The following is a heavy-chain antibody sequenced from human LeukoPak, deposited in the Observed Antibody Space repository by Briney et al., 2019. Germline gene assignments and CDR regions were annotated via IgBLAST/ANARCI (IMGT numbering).Heavy chain of an antibody. V-gene: IGHV1-69*05. CDR2: IIPIFGTA. CDR1: GGTFSSYA. J-gene: IGHJ4*02. D-gene: IGHD3-9*01. CDR3: ARESDYDILTGYYKRAYYFDY. Sequence: GASVKVSCKASGGTFSSYAISSVRQAPGQGLEWMGRIIPIFGTANYAQKFQGRVTITTDESTSTAYMELSSLRSEDTAVYYCARESDYDILTGYYKRAYYFDYWGQGTLVTVSS.